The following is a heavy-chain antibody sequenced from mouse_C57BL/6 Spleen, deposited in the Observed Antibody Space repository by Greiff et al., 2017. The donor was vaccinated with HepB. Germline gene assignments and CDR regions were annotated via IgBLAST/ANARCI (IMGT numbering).Heavy chain of an antibody. CDR1: GYTFTDYY. Sequence: QVQLQQSGAELVRPGASVKLSCKASGYTFTDYYINWVKQRPGQGLEWIARIYPESGNTYYNEKFKGKATLTAEKSSSTAYMQLSSLTSEDSAVYFCASSLLSPDAFDYWGQGTLVTVSS. D-gene: IGHD1-1*01. CDR2: IYPESGNT. V-gene: IGHV1-76*01. CDR3: ASSLLSPDAFDY. J-gene: IGHJ4*01.